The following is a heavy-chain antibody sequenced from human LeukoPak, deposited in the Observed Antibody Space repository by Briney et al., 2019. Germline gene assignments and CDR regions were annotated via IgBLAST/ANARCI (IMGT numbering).Heavy chain of an antibody. CDR2: INPNSGGT. Sequence: EASVKVSCKASGYTLTGYFMHWVRQAPGQGLEWMGWINPNSGGTNYAQKFQGRVTMTRDTSISTAYMELSRLRSDDTAVYYCASSIVYCSSTSCYFNWGQGTLVTVSS. V-gene: IGHV1-2*02. CDR1: GYTLTGYF. J-gene: IGHJ4*02. CDR3: ASSIVYCSSTSCYFN. D-gene: IGHD2-2*01.